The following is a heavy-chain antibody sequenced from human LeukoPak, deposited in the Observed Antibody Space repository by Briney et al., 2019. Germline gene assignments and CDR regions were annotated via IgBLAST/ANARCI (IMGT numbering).Heavy chain of an antibody. CDR3: ARELEYYDFWSGTNGWFDP. D-gene: IGHD3-3*01. V-gene: IGHV1-2*02. CDR1: GYTFTGYY. CDR2: INPNSGGT. J-gene: IGHJ5*02. Sequence: ASVKVSCKASGYTFTGYYMHWVRQAPGQGLEWMGWINPNSGGTNYAQKFQGRVTMTRDTSISTAYMELSRLRSDDTAVYYCARELEYYDFWSGTNGWFDPWGQGTLVTVSS.